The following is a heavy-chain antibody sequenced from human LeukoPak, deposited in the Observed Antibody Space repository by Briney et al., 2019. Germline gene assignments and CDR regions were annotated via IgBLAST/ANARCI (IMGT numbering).Heavy chain of an antibody. CDR2: ISAYNGNT. V-gene: IGHV1-18*01. CDR1: GYTFTSYG. Sequence: GASVKVSCKASGYTFTSYGISWVRQAPGQGLEWMGWISAYNGNTNYAQKLQGRVTMTTDTSTSTAYMELSSLRSEDTAVYYCARAWWERGGYYYMDVWGKGTTVTVSS. CDR3: ARAWWERGGYYYMDV. J-gene: IGHJ6*03. D-gene: IGHD4-23*01.